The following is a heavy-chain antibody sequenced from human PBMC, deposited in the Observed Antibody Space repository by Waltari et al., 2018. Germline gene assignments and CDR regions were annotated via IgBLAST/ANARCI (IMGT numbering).Heavy chain of an antibody. D-gene: IGHD2-15*01. CDR1: GGTFNTFS. CDR2: INPIFGPA. Sequence: QVQLVQSGAEVKEPGSSVKVFCKASGGTFNTFSISWVRQAPGQGLEWMGGINPIFGPADYAQKFQGRVTITAAESTNTAYLELASLRSEDTAVYYCASLVTYWFATWGQGTLVTVSS. V-gene: IGHV1-69*12. CDR3: ASLVTYWFAT. J-gene: IGHJ5*02.